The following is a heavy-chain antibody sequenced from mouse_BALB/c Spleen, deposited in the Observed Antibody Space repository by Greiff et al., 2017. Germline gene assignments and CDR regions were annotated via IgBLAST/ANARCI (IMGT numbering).Heavy chain of an antibody. D-gene: IGHD4-1*01. Sequence: VQLKQSGPGLVKPSQSLSLTCSVTGYSITSGYYWNWIRQFPGNKLEWMGYISYDGSNNYNPSLKNRISITRDTSKNQFFLKLNSVTTEDTATYYCARDLGAFDYWGQGTTLTVSS. CDR2: ISYDGSN. CDR1: GYSITSGYY. CDR3: ARDLGAFDY. V-gene: IGHV3-6*02. J-gene: IGHJ2*01.